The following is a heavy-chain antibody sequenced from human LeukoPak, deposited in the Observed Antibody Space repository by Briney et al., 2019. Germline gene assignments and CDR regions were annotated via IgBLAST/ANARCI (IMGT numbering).Heavy chain of an antibody. Sequence: NTGGSLRLSCAASGFTFSDYYMSWIRQAPGKGLEWVSYISSSGSTIYYADSVKGRFTISRDNAKNSLYLQMNSLGAEDTAVYYCARDSRSEFGPFYYFDYWGQGTLVTVSS. CDR1: GFTFSDYY. CDR2: ISSSGSTI. D-gene: IGHD3-10*01. V-gene: IGHV3-11*04. J-gene: IGHJ4*02. CDR3: ARDSRSEFGPFYYFDY.